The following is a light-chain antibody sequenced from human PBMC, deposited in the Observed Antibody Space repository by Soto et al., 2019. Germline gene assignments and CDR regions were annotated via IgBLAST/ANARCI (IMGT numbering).Light chain of an antibody. CDR3: QQRSDWPST. V-gene: IGKV3-11*01. J-gene: IGKJ4*01. CDR2: DAS. Sequence: TQSPVTLSLSPGERATLSCRASQSVGSYFAWYQQKPGQAPRLLIYDASSRATGIPARFSGSGSGTDFTLTISSLEPEDFAVYYCQQRSDWPSTFGGGTRVEIK. CDR1: QSVGSY.